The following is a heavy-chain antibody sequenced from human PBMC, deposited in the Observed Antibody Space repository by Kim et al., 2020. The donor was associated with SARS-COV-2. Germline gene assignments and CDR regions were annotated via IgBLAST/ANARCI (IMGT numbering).Heavy chain of an antibody. V-gene: IGHV4-31*03. D-gene: IGHD3-22*01. Sequence: SETLSLTCTVSGGSISSGGYYWSWIRQHPGKGLEWIGYIYYSGSTYYNPSLKSRVTISVDTSKNQFSLKLSSVTAADTAVYYCARGDSGYYPFDYWGQGTLVTVSS. J-gene: IGHJ4*02. CDR2: IYYSGST. CDR3: ARGDSGYYPFDY. CDR1: GGSISSGGYY.